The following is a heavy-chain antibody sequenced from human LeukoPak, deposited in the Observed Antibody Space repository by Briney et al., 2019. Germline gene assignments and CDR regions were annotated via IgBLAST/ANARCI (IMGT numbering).Heavy chain of an antibody. J-gene: IGHJ3*02. V-gene: IGHV1-18*01. CDR2: ISAYNGNT. CDR3: ASSHSSGYYFNMGDAFDI. D-gene: IGHD3-22*01. Sequence: ASVKVSCKASGYTFTSYGISWVRQAPGQGLEWMGWISAYNGNTNYAQKLQGRVTMTTDTSTSTAYMELGSLRSDDTAVYYCASSHSSGYYFNMGDAFDIWGQGTMVTVSS. CDR1: GYTFTSYG.